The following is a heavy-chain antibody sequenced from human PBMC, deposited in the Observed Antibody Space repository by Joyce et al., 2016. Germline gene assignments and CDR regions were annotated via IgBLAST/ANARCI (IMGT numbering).Heavy chain of an antibody. V-gene: IGHV3-7*01. Sequence: EVQLVESGGGLVQPGGSLRLFCAASGFTISGNSMSWLRQAPGGGGEGVDNIKKDGSAVYYRESVKGRFTVSRDNARRLVHLQMVSLRVEDTALYYCARGKAFDVWGQGTMVTVSS. CDR2: IKKDGSAV. CDR1: GFTISGNS. J-gene: IGHJ3*01. CDR3: ARGKAFDV.